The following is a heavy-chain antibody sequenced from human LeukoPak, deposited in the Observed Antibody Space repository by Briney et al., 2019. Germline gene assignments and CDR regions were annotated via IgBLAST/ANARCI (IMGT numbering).Heavy chain of an antibody. CDR2: IKQDGSEA. CDR3: ARERGRGRDSPYFDY. CDR1: GFTFSSYW. Sequence: GGSLRLSCAASGFTFSSYWMNWARQAPGKGLEWVANIKQDGSEASYVGSVKGRFTISRDNPRNSLYLQMNSLRAEDTAVYYCARERGRGRDSPYFDYWGQGTLVTVSS. D-gene: IGHD3-16*01. J-gene: IGHJ4*02. V-gene: IGHV3-7*03.